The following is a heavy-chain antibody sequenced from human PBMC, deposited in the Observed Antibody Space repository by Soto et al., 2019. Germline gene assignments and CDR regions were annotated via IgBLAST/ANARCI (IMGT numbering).Heavy chain of an antibody. CDR2: IDWDDDK. CDR1: GFSLSTSGMC. Sequence: SGPTLVNPTQTLTLTCTFSGFSLSTSGMCVSWIRQPPGKALEWLARIDWDDDKYYSTSLKTRLTISKDTSKNQVVLTMTNMDPVDTATYYCARITHYYDSSGYYSFFDYWGQGTLVTVSS. D-gene: IGHD3-22*01. CDR3: ARITHYYDSSGYYSFFDY. V-gene: IGHV2-70*11. J-gene: IGHJ4*02.